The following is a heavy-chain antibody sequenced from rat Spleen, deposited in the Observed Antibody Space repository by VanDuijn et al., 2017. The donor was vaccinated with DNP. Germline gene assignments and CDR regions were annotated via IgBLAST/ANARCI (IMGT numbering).Heavy chain of an antibody. CDR1: GFTFSTAW. Sequence: EVQVLESGGGLVQPGNSLKLSCATSGFTFSTAWMYWYRQFPEKRLEWVARIKAKSNNYATDYTESVKGRFTISRDDSKSSIYLQMNNLKEEDTAIYYCAWRLNYYAMDAWGQGTSVTVSS. CDR2: IKAKSNNYAT. V-gene: IGHV6-6*01. CDR3: AWRLNYYAMDA. J-gene: IGHJ4*01.